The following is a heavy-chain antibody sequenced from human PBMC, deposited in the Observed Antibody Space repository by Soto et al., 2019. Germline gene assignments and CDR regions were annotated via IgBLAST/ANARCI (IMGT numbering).Heavy chain of an antibody. V-gene: IGHV4-59*01. CDR1: GGSISSYY. CDR3: TKDAKFDDIYTGYFVNDL. J-gene: IGHJ5*02. CDR2: IYYSGST. D-gene: IGHD3-9*01. Sequence: PSETLSLTCTVSGGSISSYYWSWIRQPPGKGLEWIGYIYYSGSTNYNPSLKSRVTISVDTPKNQFSLKLSSVTAADTAVYYCTKDAKFDDIYTGYFVNDLWGQGTQVTVSS.